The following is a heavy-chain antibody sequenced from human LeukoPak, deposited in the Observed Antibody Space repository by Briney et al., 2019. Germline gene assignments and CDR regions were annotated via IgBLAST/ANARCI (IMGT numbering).Heavy chain of an antibody. Sequence: PGGSLKLSCAASGFTFSSYGMHWVRQAPGKGLEWVAFIRDDGSSKYYADSVKGRFTISRDNSKNTLYLQMNSLRAEDTAVYYCAREELYDSSGSNAFDIWGQGTMVTVSS. CDR2: IRDDGSSK. CDR3: AREELYDSSGSNAFDI. D-gene: IGHD3-22*01. J-gene: IGHJ3*02. CDR1: GFTFSSYG. V-gene: IGHV3-30*02.